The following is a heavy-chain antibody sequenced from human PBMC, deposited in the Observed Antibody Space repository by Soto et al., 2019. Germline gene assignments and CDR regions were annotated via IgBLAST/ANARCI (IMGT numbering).Heavy chain of an antibody. J-gene: IGHJ6*02. D-gene: IGHD3-22*01. V-gene: IGHV1-18*01. CDR2: ISPYNDDT. Sequence: GASVKVSCKASGYTFNSYGISWVRQAPGQGLEWLGWISPYNDDTKYAQRLQGRVTMSTDTSSRTAYMHLRSLRSDDTAVYFCARGGYYDSSGSRNYHYYGMDVWGQGNPGHRLL. CDR1: GYTFNSYG. CDR3: ARGGYYDSSGSRNYHYYGMDV.